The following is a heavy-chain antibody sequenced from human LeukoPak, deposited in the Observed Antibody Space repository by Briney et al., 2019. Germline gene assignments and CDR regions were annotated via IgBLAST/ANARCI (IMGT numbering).Heavy chain of an antibody. CDR3: AKDLDRKRNYYGSGSYFSEIYYYYYGMDV. D-gene: IGHD3-10*01. V-gene: IGHV3-30*18. Sequence: GRSLRLSCAASGFTFSSYGMHWVRQAPGKGLEWVAVISYDGSNKYYADSVKGRFTISRDNSKNTLYLQMNSLRAEDTAVYYCAKDLDRKRNYYGSGSYFSEIYYYYYGMDVWGQGTTVTVSS. CDR2: ISYDGSNK. CDR1: GFTFSSYG. J-gene: IGHJ6*02.